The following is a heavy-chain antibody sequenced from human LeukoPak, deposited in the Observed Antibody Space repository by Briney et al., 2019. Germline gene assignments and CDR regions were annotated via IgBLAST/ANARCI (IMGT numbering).Heavy chain of an antibody. J-gene: IGHJ4*02. CDR1: GYTFISYG. D-gene: IGHD5-12*01. CDR3: ARDRPYSGYGIPFDS. Sequence: ASVKVSCKTSGYTFISYGITWVRQAPGQGLEWMGWISGYNGKTSYAQKVQGRVTMTTDTSASTAYMELRSLRSDDTAVYYCARDRPYSGYGIPFDSWGQGTLVTVSS. CDR2: ISGYNGKT. V-gene: IGHV1-18*01.